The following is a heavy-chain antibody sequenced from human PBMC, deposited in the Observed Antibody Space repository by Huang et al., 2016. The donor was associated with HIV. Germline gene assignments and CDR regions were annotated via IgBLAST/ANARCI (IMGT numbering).Heavy chain of an antibody. CDR1: GGSFRNFA. J-gene: IGHJ4*02. Sequence: QVQLVQSGAEVKKPGSSVKVSCKASGGSFRNFAIGWVRQAPGQGLEWMGELSPTLGTANYAQKFQGRVTIIADESTSTAYMELSSLRSEDTAVYYCATVDYYDTSGPQRGYFDNWGQGTLVTVSS. CDR2: LSPTLGTA. V-gene: IGHV1-69*01. CDR3: ATVDYYDTSGPQRGYFDN. D-gene: IGHD3-22*01.